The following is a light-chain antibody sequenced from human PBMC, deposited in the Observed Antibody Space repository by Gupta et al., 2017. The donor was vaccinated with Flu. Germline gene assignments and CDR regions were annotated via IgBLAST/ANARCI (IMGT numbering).Light chain of an antibody. CDR3: MRGNHPWT. CDR2: EVY. V-gene: IGKV2-30*02. Sequence: PVTLGQPPAICGTPSRSLVQKDGITYFNCLQQTRGQPRRRLIYEVYKADCGVADRFGGSGAGXDFTIKXSRVEDEDVGVYYWMRGNHPWTFGXGTKVEI. CDR1: RSLVQKDGITY. J-gene: IGKJ2*02.